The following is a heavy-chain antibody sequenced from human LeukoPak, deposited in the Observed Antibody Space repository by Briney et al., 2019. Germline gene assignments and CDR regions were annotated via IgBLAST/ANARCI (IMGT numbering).Heavy chain of an antibody. CDR3: ARDYGSSWYGDY. Sequence: GGSLRLSCAASGFTFGNFWMSWVRQAPGRGLQWVASMKGDASLIYYVDSMKGRFTISRDNARNSLYLQMNSLRSDDTAVYYCARDYGSSWYGDYWGQGTLVTVSS. J-gene: IGHJ4*02. D-gene: IGHD6-13*01. V-gene: IGHV3-7*03. CDR2: MKGDASLI. CDR1: GFTFGNFW.